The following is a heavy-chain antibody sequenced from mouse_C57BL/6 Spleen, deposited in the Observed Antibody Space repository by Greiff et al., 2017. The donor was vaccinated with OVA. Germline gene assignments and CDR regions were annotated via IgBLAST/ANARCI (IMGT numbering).Heavy chain of an antibody. CDR1: GYAFSSSW. Sequence: VQLQQSGPELVKPGASVKISCKASGYAFSSSWMNWVKQRPGKGLEWIGRIYPGDGDTNYNGKFKGKATLTADKSSSTAYMQLSSLTSEDSAVYFCARSHNYYYAMDYWGQGTSVTVSS. J-gene: IGHJ4*01. D-gene: IGHD1-1*01. CDR3: ARSHNYYYAMDY. CDR2: IYPGDGDT. V-gene: IGHV1-82*01.